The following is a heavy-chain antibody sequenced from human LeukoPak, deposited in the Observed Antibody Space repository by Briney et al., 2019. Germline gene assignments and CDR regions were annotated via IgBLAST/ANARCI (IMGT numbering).Heavy chain of an antibody. J-gene: IGHJ5*02. V-gene: IGHV1-2*06. CDR2: INPNSGGT. D-gene: IGHD1-14*01. Sequence: ASVKVSCKASGYTFTGYYMHWVRQAPGQGLEWMGRINPNSGGTNYAQKVQGRVTMTRDTSISTAYMELSRLRSDDTAVYYCARDVGTDEYRRVNWFDPWGRGTLVTVSS. CDR1: GYTFTGYY. CDR3: ARDVGTDEYRRVNWFDP.